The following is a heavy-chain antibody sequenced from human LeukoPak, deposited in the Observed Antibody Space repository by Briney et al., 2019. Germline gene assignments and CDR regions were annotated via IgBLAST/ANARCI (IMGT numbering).Heavy chain of an antibody. V-gene: IGHV3-23*01. Sequence: GGSLRLSCAASGFTFNTYAMNWVRQAPGKGLEWVASISGSASRTYHADSVKGRFTISRDNSKNTLYLQMNSLRADDTAVYYCARSGQFDSWGQGTLVTVSS. CDR3: ARSGQFDS. J-gene: IGHJ4*02. CDR2: ISGSASRT. CDR1: GFTFNTYA. D-gene: IGHD6-25*01.